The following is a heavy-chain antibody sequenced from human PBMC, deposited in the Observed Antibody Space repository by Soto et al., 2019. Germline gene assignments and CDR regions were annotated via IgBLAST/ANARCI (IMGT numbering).Heavy chain of an antibody. J-gene: IGHJ4*02. CDR1: GGSITRNNHY. Sequence: QLQLQESGPGLVKPSETLSLTCTVSGGSITRNNHYWGWIRQSPGKGLEWIGNILYSGSTNYNPSLESRVTMSVETSKYQFSLKMSSVTAADTAVYYCARLGSSGWYQGSFFDYWGQGTLVTVSS. CDR3: ARLGSSGWYQGSFFDY. D-gene: IGHD6-19*01. CDR2: ILYSGST. V-gene: IGHV4-39*01.